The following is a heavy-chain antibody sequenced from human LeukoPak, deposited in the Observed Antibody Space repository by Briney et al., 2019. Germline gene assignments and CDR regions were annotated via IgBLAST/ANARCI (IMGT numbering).Heavy chain of an antibody. D-gene: IGHD2-15*01. Sequence: GGSLRLSCAASGFTVSSNYMSWVRQAPGKGLEWVSVIYSGGSTYYADSVKGRFAISRDNSKNTLYLQMNSLRAEDTAVYYCARDKVAWFDPWGQGTLVTVSS. J-gene: IGHJ5*02. V-gene: IGHV3-66*01. CDR1: GFTVSSNY. CDR2: IYSGGST. CDR3: ARDKVAWFDP.